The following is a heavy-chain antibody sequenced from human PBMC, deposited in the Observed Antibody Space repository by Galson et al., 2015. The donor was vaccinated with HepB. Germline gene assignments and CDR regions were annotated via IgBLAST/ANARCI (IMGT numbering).Heavy chain of an antibody. Sequence: SVKVSCKASGYTFTSYAMHWVRQAPGQGLEWMGWINAGNGNTKYSQKFQGRVTITRDTSASTAYMELSSLRSEDTAVYYCAREGGYSDYEWFDYWGQGTLVTVSS. J-gene: IGHJ4*02. V-gene: IGHV1-3*01. CDR3: AREGGYSDYEWFDY. CDR2: INAGNGNT. D-gene: IGHD4-11*01. CDR1: GYTFTSYA.